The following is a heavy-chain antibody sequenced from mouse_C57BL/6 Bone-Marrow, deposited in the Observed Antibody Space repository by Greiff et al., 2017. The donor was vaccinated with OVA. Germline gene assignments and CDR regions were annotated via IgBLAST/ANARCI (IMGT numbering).Heavy chain of an antibody. J-gene: IGHJ3*01. CDR3: ARYLFAY. CDR2: ISSGSSTI. V-gene: IGHV5-17*01. CDR1: GFTFSDYG. Sequence: EVQLVASGGGLVKPGGSLKLSCAASGFTFSDYGMHWVRQAPETGLEWVAYISSGSSTILYADKVKGRFTISRDNAKNTLFLQMNSLRSEDTAMYYCARYLFAYWGQGTLVTVSA.